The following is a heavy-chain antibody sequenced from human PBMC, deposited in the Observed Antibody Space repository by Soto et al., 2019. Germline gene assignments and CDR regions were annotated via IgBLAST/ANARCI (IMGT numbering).Heavy chain of an antibody. D-gene: IGHD6-25*01. V-gene: IGHV3-30-3*01. Sequence: QVQLVESGGGVVQPGRSLRLSCAASGFTFSSYAMHWVRQAPGKGLEWVAVISYDGSNKYYADSVKGRFTISRDNSKNTLYLQMNSLRAEDTAVYYCARGYSSERYFALWGRGTLVTVSS. CDR3: ARGYSSERYFAL. J-gene: IGHJ2*01. CDR2: ISYDGSNK. CDR1: GFTFSSYA.